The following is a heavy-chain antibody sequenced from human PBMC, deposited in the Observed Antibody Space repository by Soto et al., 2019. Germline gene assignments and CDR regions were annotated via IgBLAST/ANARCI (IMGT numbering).Heavy chain of an antibody. Sequence: PGGSLRLSCAASGFTFRSYEMNWVRQAPGKTLEWVSYISNVGDSSYYADSVKGRFTISRDNAKNSLYLQMNSLRVEDTAVYYCARVYCSTTTCHVRAFDSWGQGTLVTVSS. D-gene: IGHD2-2*01. J-gene: IGHJ4*02. CDR1: GFTFRSYE. V-gene: IGHV3-48*03. CDR2: ISNVGDSS. CDR3: ARVYCSTTTCHVRAFDS.